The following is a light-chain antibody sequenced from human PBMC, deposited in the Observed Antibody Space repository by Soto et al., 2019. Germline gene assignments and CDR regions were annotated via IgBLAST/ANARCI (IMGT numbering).Light chain of an antibody. CDR3: HQYGSSPAYT. Sequence: EIVLTQSPGTLSLSPGERATLSCRASQSVSSSYLAWYQQKPGQAPRLLIYGASSRATCIPDRVSGSGSGTDFTLTISRLEPEDFAVYYCHQYGSSPAYTFGQGTKLEIK. J-gene: IGKJ2*01. CDR2: GAS. CDR1: QSVSSSY. V-gene: IGKV3-20*01.